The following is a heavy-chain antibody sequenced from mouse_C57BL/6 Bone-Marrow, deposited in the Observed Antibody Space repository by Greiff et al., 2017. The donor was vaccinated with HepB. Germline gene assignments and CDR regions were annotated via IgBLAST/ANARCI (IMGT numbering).Heavy chain of an antibody. V-gene: IGHV5-4*01. CDR2: ISDGGSYT. CDR1: GFTFSSYA. CDR3: ARDRPGGFAY. J-gene: IGHJ3*01. Sequence: EVKLVESGGGLVKPGGSLKLSCAASGFTFSSYAMSWVRQTPEKRLEWVATISDGGSYTYYPDNVKGRFTISRDNAKNNLYLQMSHLKSEDTAMYYCARDRPGGFAYWGQGTLVTVSA.